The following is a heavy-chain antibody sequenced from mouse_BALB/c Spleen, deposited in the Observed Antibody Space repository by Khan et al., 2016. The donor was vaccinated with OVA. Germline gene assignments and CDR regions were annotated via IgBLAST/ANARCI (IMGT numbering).Heavy chain of an antibody. CDR1: GFNIRDYY. D-gene: IGHD2-14*01. CDR2: IDPENFNT. J-gene: IGHJ3*01. V-gene: IGHV14-1*02. Sequence: VQLQQSGAELVRPGALLKLSCKASGFNIRDYYIHWVNQRPEQGLEWIGWIDPENFNTIYDPKFQGKASITADTSSNTAYLQLSSLTSEDTAVYYCARGEVRFAYWGQGTLVTVSA. CDR3: ARGEVRFAY.